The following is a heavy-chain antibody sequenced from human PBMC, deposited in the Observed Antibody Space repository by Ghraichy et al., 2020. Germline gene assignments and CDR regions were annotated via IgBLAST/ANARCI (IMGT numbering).Heavy chain of an antibody. V-gene: IGHV4-31*03. CDR2: IHYSGRT. Sequence: SETLSLTCTVSGDSISSGDYYWSWIRQHPGKGLEWIGYIHYSGRTNHNPSLKSRLIISVDKWENQFSLKLSSVTAADTAVYYCARDSSPRGDYGMDVWGQGTTVTVSS. CDR1: GDSISSGDYY. CDR3: ARDSSPRGDYGMDV. J-gene: IGHJ6*02.